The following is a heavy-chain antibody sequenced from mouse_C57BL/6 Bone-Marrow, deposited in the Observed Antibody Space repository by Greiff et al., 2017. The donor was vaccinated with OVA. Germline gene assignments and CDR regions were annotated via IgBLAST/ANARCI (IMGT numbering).Heavy chain of an antibody. CDR2: IYPGSDNI. V-gene: IGHV1-76*01. D-gene: IGHD1-1*02. Sequence: QVQLKESGAELVRPGASVKLSCKASGYTLTDYYINWVKQRPGQGLEWIARIYPGSDNIYYNEKFKDKATLTAEKSSSTAYMQLSSLTSEDSAVYFCARSGLWSYWYFDVWGTGTTVTVSS. J-gene: IGHJ1*03. CDR1: GYTLTDYY. CDR3: ARSGLWSYWYFDV.